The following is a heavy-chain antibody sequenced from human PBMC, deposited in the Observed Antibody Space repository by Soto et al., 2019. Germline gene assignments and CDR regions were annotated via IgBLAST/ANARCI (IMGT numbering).Heavy chain of an antibody. CDR2: IYYSGST. CDR3: ARGPGYYYDSSGYRPFDY. D-gene: IGHD3-22*01. V-gene: IGHV4-31*03. J-gene: IGHJ4*02. CDR1: GGSISSGGYY. Sequence: TSETLSLTCTVSGGSISSGGYYWSWIRQHPGKGLEWIGYIYYSGSTYYNPSLKSRVTISVDTSKNQFSLKLSSVTAADTAVYYCARGPGYYYDSSGYRPFDYWGQGTLVTVSS.